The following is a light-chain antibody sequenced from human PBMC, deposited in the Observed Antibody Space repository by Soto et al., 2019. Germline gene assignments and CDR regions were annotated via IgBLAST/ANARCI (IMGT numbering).Light chain of an antibody. V-gene: IGLV1-40*01. J-gene: IGLJ2*01. CDR3: QSYDSSLSGVV. CDR2: TNI. CDR1: SSNIEAGYD. Sequence: QSVLTQPPSVSGAPGQRVTISCTGSSSNIEAGYDVHWYQHLPGTAPKLLIYTNINRPSGVPDRFSGSNSGTSASLAITGLQAEDEADYYCQSYDSSLSGVVFGGGTKLTGL.